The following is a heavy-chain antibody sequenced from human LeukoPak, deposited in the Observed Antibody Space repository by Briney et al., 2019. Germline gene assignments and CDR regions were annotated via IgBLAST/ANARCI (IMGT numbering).Heavy chain of an antibody. Sequence: PGGSLRLSRAASGFTVSSNYMSWVRQAPGKGLEWVSVMYSDGSAYYADSVKGRFTISRDNSKNRLFLQMNSLRAEDTAVYFCARTIAMTGIDYFDQWGQGTLVTVS. CDR3: ARTIAMTGIDYFDQ. J-gene: IGHJ4*02. CDR1: GFTVSSNY. D-gene: IGHD6-19*01. CDR2: MYSDGSA. V-gene: IGHV3-53*01.